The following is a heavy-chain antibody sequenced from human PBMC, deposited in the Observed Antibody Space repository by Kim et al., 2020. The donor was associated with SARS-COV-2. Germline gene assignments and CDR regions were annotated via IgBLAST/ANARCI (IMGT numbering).Heavy chain of an antibody. Sequence: GESLKISCKASGYSFTNYWIGWVRQMPGKGLEWIGIIYPGDSDTRYSPSFQGQVTMSADKSISTAYLQWSSLKASDTATYYCARRWGCSSISCYRGFDYWGQGSLVTVSS. D-gene: IGHD2-2*02. CDR1: GYSFTNYW. V-gene: IGHV5-51*01. CDR3: ARRWGCSSISCYRGFDY. CDR2: IYPGDSDT. J-gene: IGHJ4*02.